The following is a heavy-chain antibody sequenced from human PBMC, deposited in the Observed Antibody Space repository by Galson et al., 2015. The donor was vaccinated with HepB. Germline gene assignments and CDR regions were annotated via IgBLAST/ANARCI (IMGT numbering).Heavy chain of an antibody. Sequence: SVKVSCKASGYTFTSYGISWVRQAPGQGLEWMGWISAYNGNTNYAQKLQGRVTMTTDTSTSTAYMELRSLRSDDTAVYYCARRAYDSSGYYYVSDYWGQGTLVTVSS. V-gene: IGHV1-18*01. CDR1: GYTFTSYG. J-gene: IGHJ4*02. CDR2: ISAYNGNT. CDR3: ARRAYDSSGYYYVSDY. D-gene: IGHD3-22*01.